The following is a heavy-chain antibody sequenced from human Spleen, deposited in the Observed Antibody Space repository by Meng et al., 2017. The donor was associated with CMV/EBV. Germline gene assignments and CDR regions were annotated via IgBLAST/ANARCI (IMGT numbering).Heavy chain of an antibody. CDR3: ARDQYGSWFSA. CDR1: GHTFINIS. V-gene: IGHV3-21*01. Sequence: SWAAAGHTFINISMNWVRQAPGKGLEWISSISNSSSSIYYADSVKGRFTISRDNAENSLYLQMNSLRVEDTAVYYCARDQYGSWFSAWGQGSLVTVSS. D-gene: IGHD2-15*01. CDR2: ISNSSSSI. J-gene: IGHJ5*02.